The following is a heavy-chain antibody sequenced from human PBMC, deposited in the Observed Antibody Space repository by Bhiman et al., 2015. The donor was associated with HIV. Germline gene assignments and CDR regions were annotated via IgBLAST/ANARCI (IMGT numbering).Heavy chain of an antibody. Sequence: EVQLVESGGGLVKPGGSLRLSCAASGFTFSHAWMNWVRQAPGKGLEWVGRIKSKTDGGTTDYASPVKGRFSMSRDDSKNTLYLQMNSLKTEDTAVYYCTTAYRTLIAAAATGYDYWGQGTLVTVSS. CDR2: IKSKTDGGTT. CDR3: TTAYRTLIAAAATGYDY. J-gene: IGHJ4*02. V-gene: IGHV3-15*01. D-gene: IGHD6-25*01. CDR1: GFTFSHAW.